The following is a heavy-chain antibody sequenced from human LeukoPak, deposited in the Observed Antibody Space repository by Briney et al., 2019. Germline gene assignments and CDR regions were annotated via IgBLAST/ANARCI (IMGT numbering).Heavy chain of an antibody. CDR3: AKDLTPLWFGELPVTSPFPPDETYY. CDR2: IWYDGSNK. J-gene: IGHJ4*02. V-gene: IGHV3-33*06. Sequence: GGSLRLSCAASGFTFSSYGMHWVRQAPGKGLEWVAVIWYDGSNKYYADSVKGRFTISRDNSKNTLYLQMNSLRAEDTAVYYCAKDLTPLWFGELPVTSPFPPDETYYWGQGTLVTVSS. D-gene: IGHD3-10*01. CDR1: GFTFSSYG.